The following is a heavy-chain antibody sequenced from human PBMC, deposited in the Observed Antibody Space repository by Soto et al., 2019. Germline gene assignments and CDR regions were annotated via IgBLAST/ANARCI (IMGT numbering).Heavy chain of an antibody. CDR3: AKDREGGQGKGAFATRSYFDY. D-gene: IGHD2-15*01. J-gene: IGHJ4*02. CDR1: GFTFSSYA. CDR2: ISGSGGST. Sequence: GGSLRLSCAASGFTFSSYAMSWVRQAPGKGLEWVSAISGSGGSTYYADSVKGRFTISRDNSKNTLYLQMNSLRAEDTVVYYCAKDREGGQGKGAFATRSYFDYWGQGTLVTVSS. V-gene: IGHV3-23*01.